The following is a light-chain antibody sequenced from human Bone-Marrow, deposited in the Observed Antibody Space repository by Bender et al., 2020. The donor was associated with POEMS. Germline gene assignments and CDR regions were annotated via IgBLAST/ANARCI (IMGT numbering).Light chain of an antibody. CDR3: SSYTGSITWV. Sequence: QSALTQPRSVSGSPGQSITISCTGNSSDVGVHEYVSWYQQHPGKAPKLMIHDVTNRPSGVSHRFSGSKSGNTASLTISGLQAEDEADYYCSSYTGSITWVFGGGTKLTVL. J-gene: IGLJ3*02. V-gene: IGLV2-14*01. CDR1: SSDVGVHEY. CDR2: DVT.